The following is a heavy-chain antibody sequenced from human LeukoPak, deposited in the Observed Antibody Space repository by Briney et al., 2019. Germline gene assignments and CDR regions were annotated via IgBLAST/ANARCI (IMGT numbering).Heavy chain of an antibody. J-gene: IGHJ4*02. CDR2: IKYDGTST. D-gene: IGHD6-19*01. CDR1: GFTFSNYW. Sequence: PGGSLRLSCAASGFTFSNYWMYWVRQAPGKGLVWVSRIKYDGTSTDYADSVKGRFTISRDNAKNTLYLRMNSLRAEDTAIYYCVRGSNGWSGFDFWGQGTLVTVSS. V-gene: IGHV3-74*01. CDR3: VRGSNGWSGFDF.